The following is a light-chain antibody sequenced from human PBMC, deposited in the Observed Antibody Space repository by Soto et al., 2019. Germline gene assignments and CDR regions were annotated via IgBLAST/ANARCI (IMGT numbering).Light chain of an antibody. J-gene: IGLJ2*01. V-gene: IGLV2-14*01. CDR1: SSDVGAYTY. CDR2: EVS. CDR3: NSYSSSSTPL. Sequence: QSTLTQPASVSGSPGQSITISCTGTSSDVGAYTYVSWYQQHPGKAPKLMIYEVSYRPSGVSNRFSGSKSGNTASLTISGLQIEDEADYYCNSYSSSSTPLFGGGTKLTVL.